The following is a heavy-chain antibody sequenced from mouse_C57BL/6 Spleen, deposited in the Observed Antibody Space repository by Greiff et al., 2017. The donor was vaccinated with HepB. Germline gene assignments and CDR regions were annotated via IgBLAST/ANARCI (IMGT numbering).Heavy chain of an antibody. V-gene: IGHV5-9*01. D-gene: IGHD2-14*01. CDR1: GFTFSSYT. CDR2: ISGGGGNT. Sequence: EVKVVESGGGLVKPGGSLKLSCAASGFTFSSYTMSWVRQTPEKRLEWVATISGGGGNTYYPDSVKGRFTISRDNAKNTLYLQMSSLRSEDTALYYCARQGTTVPFFAYWGQGTLVTVSA. CDR3: ARQGTTVPFFAY. J-gene: IGHJ3*01.